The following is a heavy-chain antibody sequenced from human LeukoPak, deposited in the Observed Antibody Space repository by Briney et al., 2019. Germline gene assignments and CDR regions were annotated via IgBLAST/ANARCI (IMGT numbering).Heavy chain of an antibody. CDR1: SGSISTSNYY. CDR2: IFYSGST. J-gene: IGHJ3*02. Sequence: PSETLSLTCTVSSGSISTSNYYWGWVRQPPGKALEWIGNIFYSGSTYYSPSLKSRVTISLDTSRNQFSLKLNSVTAADTAVYYCARGSDFNDAFDIWGQGTMVTVSS. V-gene: IGHV4-39*07. CDR3: ARGSDFNDAFDI.